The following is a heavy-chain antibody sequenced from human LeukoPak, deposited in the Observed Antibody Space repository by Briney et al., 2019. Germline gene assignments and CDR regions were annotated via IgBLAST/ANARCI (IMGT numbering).Heavy chain of an antibody. CDR1: GGSFSGYY. CDR2: INHSGST. J-gene: IGHJ4*02. Sequence: SETLSLTCAVYGGSFSGYYWSWIRQPPGKGLEWIGEINHSGSTNYNPSLKSRVTISVDTSKNQFSLKLSSVTAADTAVYYCARLRYCSSTSCLLFDYWGQGTLVTVSS. V-gene: IGHV4-34*01. CDR3: ARLRYCSSTSCLLFDY. D-gene: IGHD2-2*01.